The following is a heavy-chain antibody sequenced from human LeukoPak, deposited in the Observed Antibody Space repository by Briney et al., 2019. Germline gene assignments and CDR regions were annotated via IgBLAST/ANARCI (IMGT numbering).Heavy chain of an antibody. V-gene: IGHV3-74*03. J-gene: IGHJ4*02. Sequence: GGSLRLSCAASGFTFRNHWMHWVRQPPGNGLVWVSRISSDGSSTTYADSVKGRFTISRDNAKNTLYLQMNNLRAEDTAMYYCARDQRVTGRPDIDYWGQGTLVIVSS. CDR3: ARDQRVTGRPDIDY. CDR1: GFTFRNHW. D-gene: IGHD6-6*01. CDR2: ISSDGSST.